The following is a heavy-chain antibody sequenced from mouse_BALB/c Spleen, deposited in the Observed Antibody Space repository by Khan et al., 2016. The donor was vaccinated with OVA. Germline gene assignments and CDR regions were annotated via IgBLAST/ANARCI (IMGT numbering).Heavy chain of an antibody. CDR3: ARSLMIRRYFDV. V-gene: IGHV9-1*02. CDR2: INTYTGEP. J-gene: IGHJ1*03. CDR1: GYTFTNYG. Sequence: QIQLVQSGPELKKPGETVKISCKASGYTFTNYGVNWVKQAPGKGLKWMGWINTYTGEPTYADDFKGRFAFSLETSASTAYLQINNLKNEDMATYFCARSLMIRRYFDVWGTGTTVTVSS. D-gene: IGHD2-4*01.